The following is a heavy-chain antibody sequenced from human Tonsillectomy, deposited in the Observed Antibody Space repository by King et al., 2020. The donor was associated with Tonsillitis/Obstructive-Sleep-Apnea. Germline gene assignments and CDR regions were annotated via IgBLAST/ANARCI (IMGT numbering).Heavy chain of an antibody. D-gene: IGHD5-18*01. CDR2: IWYDGSNK. J-gene: IGHJ4*02. CDR1: GFTFSGYG. CDR3: ARGIPPDY. Sequence: VQLVESGGGVVQPGRSLRLSCAASGFTFSGYGMYWVRQAPGKGLEWVAVIWYDGSNKYYADFVKGRFTISRDNSKNTLYLQMSSLRAEDTAVYYCARGIPPDYWGQGTLVTVSS. V-gene: IGHV3-33*01.